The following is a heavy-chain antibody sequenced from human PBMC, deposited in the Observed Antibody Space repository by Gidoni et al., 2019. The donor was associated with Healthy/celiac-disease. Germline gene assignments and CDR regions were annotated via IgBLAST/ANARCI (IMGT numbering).Heavy chain of an antibody. D-gene: IGHD1-20*01. J-gene: IGHJ6*02. V-gene: IGHV3-72*01. CDR3: ARAASRVTGTTDYYYGMDV. CDR1: GFTFSDHY. Sequence: EVQLVESGGGLVQPGGSLRLSCAASGFTFSDHYMDWVRQAPGKGLEWVGRTRNKANSYTTEYAASVKGRFTISRDDSKNSLYLQMNSLKTEDTAVYYCARAASRVTGTTDYYYGMDVWGQGTTVTVSS. CDR2: TRNKANSYTT.